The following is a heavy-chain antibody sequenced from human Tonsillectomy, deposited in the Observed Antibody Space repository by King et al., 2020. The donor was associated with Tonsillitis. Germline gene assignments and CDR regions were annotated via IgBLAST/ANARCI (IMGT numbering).Heavy chain of an antibody. V-gene: IGHV4-34*01. CDR3: ARGRGVVVVVPKINAFDI. J-gene: IGHJ3*02. Sequence: VQLQQWGAGLLKPSETLSLTCAVYGGSSSGYHWDWIRQPPGRGLEWIGEINHSGSTNYNASLKSRVTISVDTSKNQFSLNLSSVTAADTAVYYCARGRGVVVVVPKINAFDIWGQGTMVIVSS. CDR1: GGSSSGYH. D-gene: IGHD2-15*01. CDR2: INHSGST.